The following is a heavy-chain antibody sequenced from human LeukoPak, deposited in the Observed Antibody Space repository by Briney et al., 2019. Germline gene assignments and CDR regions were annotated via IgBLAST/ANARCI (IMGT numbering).Heavy chain of an antibody. J-gene: IGHJ4*02. Sequence: RSGGSLRLSCAASGFTFRSYWMHWVPQAPGKVLVWVSRINSDGSITTYADSVRGRFTISRDNAKSTLYLQMNSLRAEDTAVYYCASSTQISKYADYWGQGALVTVSS. V-gene: IGHV3-74*01. CDR1: GFTFRSYW. CDR2: INSDGSIT. D-gene: IGHD2-2*01. CDR3: ASSTQISKYADY.